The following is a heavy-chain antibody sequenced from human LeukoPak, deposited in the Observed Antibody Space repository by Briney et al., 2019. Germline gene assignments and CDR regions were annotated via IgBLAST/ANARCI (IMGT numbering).Heavy chain of an antibody. J-gene: IGHJ4*02. V-gene: IGHV3-9*01. Sequence: GGSLRLSCAASGFTFDDYAMHWVRQAPGKGLEWVSGISWNSGSIGYADSVKGRFTISRDNTKNSLYLQMNSLRAEDTALYYCAKGGSSGYYYPDYWGQGTLVTVSS. CDR1: GFTFDDYA. CDR2: ISWNSGSI. D-gene: IGHD3-22*01. CDR3: AKGGSSGYYYPDY.